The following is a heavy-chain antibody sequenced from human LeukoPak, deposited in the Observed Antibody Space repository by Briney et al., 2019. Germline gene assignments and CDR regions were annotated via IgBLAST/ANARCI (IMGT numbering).Heavy chain of an antibody. CDR1: GGSISSSSYY. CDR2: IYYSGST. Sequence: PSETLSLTCTVSGGSISSSSYYWSWIRQPPGKGLEWIGYIYYSGSTNYNPSLKSRVTISVDTSKNQFSLKLSSVTAADTAVYYCARHGSSHWGQGTLVTLSS. D-gene: IGHD2-2*03. J-gene: IGHJ4*02. V-gene: IGHV4-61*05. CDR3: ARHGSSH.